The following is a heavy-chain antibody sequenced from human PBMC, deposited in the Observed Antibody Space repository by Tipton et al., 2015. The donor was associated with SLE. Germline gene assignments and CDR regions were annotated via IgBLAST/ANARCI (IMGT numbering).Heavy chain of an antibody. J-gene: IGHJ4*02. Sequence: SLRLSCAVSGFTVSSNYMMWVRQAPGRGLQWISVIYSGGSTDYADSVKGRFFMSRANSENTLFLHMNSLRADDTAVYYCSRGRAYYDFWNGLPFDYWGQGTLVTVSS. V-gene: IGHV3-66*01. CDR3: SRGRAYYDFWNGLPFDY. D-gene: IGHD3-3*01. CDR2: IYSGGST. CDR1: GFTVSSNY.